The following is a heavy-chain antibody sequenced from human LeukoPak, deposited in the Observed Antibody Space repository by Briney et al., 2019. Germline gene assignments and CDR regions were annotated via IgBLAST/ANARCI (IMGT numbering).Heavy chain of an antibody. CDR1: GFTFSSYG. J-gene: IGHJ3*02. CDR3: AKVGVDYDRSNSAFDI. V-gene: IGHV3-30*02. CDR2: IRYDGSNK. Sequence: GGSLRLSCAASGFTFSSYGMHWVRQAPGKRLEWVAFIRYDGSNKYYADSVKGRFTISRDNSKNTLYLQMNSLRAEDTAVYYCAKVGVDYDRSNSAFDIWGQGTMVTVSS. D-gene: IGHD3-22*01.